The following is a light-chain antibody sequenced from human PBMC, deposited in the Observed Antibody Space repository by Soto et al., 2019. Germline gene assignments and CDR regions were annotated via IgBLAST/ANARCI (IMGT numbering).Light chain of an antibody. CDR1: QSINNY. V-gene: IGKV1-39*01. Sequence: DIHMTQSPSSLSASVGDRVTITCRASQSINNYLNWYQQKPGKAPNLLIYAASNLQSGVPSRFSCSGSGTDFTLTISSLEPEDFATYYCQQSYSSPLSFGGGTKVEI. CDR3: QQSYSSPLS. CDR2: AAS. J-gene: IGKJ4*01.